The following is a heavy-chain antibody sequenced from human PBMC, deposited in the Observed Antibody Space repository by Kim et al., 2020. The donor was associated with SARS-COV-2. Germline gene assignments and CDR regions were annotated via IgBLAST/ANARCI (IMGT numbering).Heavy chain of an antibody. D-gene: IGHD3-10*01. CDR1: GFTFSSYW. J-gene: IGHJ5*02. Sequence: GGSLRLSCAASGFTFSSYWMYWVRQAPGKGLVWVSYINDDGRRTDYADSVKGRFTISRDNAKNTLYLQMDSLKAEDTALYYCARDVSYGSFDPWGQGTLV. V-gene: IGHV3-74*01. CDR3: ARDVSYGSFDP. CDR2: INDDGRRT.